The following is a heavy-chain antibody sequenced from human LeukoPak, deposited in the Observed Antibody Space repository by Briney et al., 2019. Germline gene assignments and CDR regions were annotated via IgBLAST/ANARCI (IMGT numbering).Heavy chain of an antibody. CDR1: GYTFSSYG. Sequence: ASVKVSCKSSGYTFSSYGISWVRQAPGQGLEWMGWISGYDGNTNYPQRLQGRVTMTTDTSTSTAYMELRNLRSDDTAVYYCARESSNGWFDPWGQGTLVTVSS. J-gene: IGHJ5*02. D-gene: IGHD2-8*01. CDR2: ISGYDGNT. V-gene: IGHV1-18*01. CDR3: ARESSNGWFDP.